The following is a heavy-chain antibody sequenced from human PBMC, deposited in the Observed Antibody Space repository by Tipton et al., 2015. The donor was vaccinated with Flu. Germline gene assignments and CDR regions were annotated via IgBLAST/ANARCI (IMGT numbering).Heavy chain of an antibody. V-gene: IGHV4-39*07. Sequence: TLSLTCSVSGGSIRSSSDYWGWVRQPPGKGLEWIGSIYYSGSTYYNPSLKSRVTISEDTSKNQFSLKLSSVTAADTAVYYCARELMITFWGVHKGVFDYWGQGTLVTVPS. D-gene: IGHD3-16*01. CDR2: IYYSGST. CDR1: GGSIRSSSDY. J-gene: IGHJ4*02. CDR3: ARELMITFWGVHKGVFDY.